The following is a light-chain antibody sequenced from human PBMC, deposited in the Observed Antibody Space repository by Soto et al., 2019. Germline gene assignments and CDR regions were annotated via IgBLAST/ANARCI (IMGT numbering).Light chain of an antibody. CDR2: EVS. CDR3: SSYTSSTSGV. V-gene: IGLV2-14*01. Sequence: QSALTQPASVSGSPGQSITISCTGTSSDVGGYNYVSWYQQHPGKAPKLMIYEVSNRPSGVSNRFSGSKSGNTASLTISGLQAEDEADYYCSSYTSSTSGVFGTGTKGTV. J-gene: IGLJ1*01. CDR1: SSDVGGYNY.